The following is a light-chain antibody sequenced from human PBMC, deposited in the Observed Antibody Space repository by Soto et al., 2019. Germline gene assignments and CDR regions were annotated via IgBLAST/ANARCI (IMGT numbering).Light chain of an antibody. CDR2: GAS. J-gene: IGKJ3*01. Sequence: EIVLTQSPGTLSLSPGERATLSCRASQSVSSSYLAWYQQKPGQAPRLLIYGASSRATCIPDRFSGSGSGTDFTLTIRRLEPEDFAVYYCQQYGSSPPFTFGPGNQVAIK. CDR1: QSVSSSY. V-gene: IGKV3-20*01. CDR3: QQYGSSPPFT.